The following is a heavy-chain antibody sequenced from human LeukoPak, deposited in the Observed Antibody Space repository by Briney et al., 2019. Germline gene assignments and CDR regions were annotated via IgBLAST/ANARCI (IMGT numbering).Heavy chain of an antibody. CDR1: GGTFSRYA. CDR3: ARQGALASDAFDI. Sequence: SVKVSCKGSGGTFSRYAISWVRQAPGQGLEWMGGIIPFHGTPNYAQKFQGRVTITTDESTSTAYMELSSLRSEDTAVYYCARQGALASDAFDIWGQGTMVTVSS. CDR2: IIPFHGTP. J-gene: IGHJ3*02. V-gene: IGHV1-69*05.